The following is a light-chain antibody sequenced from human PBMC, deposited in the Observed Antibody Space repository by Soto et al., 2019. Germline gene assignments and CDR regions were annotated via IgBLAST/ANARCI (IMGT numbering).Light chain of an antibody. CDR2: DVS. J-gene: IGLJ1*01. V-gene: IGLV2-14*03. Sequence: QSMLAQPSSVSGSPGQTITISCTGTITDVGGDNYVSWYQQYPGKAPKLIIYDVSSRPSGVSDRFSGSKSGNTASLTISGLQAEDEADYYCNSYTSATTLRGVFGVGTKVTVL. CDR3: NSYTSATTLRGV. CDR1: ITDVGGDNY.